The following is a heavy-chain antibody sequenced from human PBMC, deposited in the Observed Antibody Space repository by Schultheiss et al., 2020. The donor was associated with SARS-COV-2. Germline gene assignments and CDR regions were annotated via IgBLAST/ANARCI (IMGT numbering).Heavy chain of an antibody. V-gene: IGHV4-59*10. CDR1: GGSFSGYY. J-gene: IGHJ4*02. D-gene: IGHD3-22*01. Sequence: SETLSLTCAVYGGSFSGYYWSWIRQPAGKGLEWIGRIYTSGSTNYNPSLKSRVTMSVDTSKNQFSLKLSSVTAADTAVYYCARTYYYDSSGYNWGQGTLVTVSS. CDR3: ARTYYYDSSGYN. CDR2: IYTSGST.